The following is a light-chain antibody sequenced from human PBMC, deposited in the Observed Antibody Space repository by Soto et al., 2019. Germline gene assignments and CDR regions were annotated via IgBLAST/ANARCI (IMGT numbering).Light chain of an antibody. CDR1: QSANRNY. V-gene: IGKV3-20*01. CDR2: AAS. CDR3: QQYESSVVYT. J-gene: IGKJ2*01. Sequence: EIVLTQSPGTLFLSPGERATLSRRASQSANRNYLAWYQQKPGQAPRLLIYAASSRATGIPDRFSGSGSGTDFTLTITRLEPEDFAVYYCQQYESSVVYTFGQGTKLEIK.